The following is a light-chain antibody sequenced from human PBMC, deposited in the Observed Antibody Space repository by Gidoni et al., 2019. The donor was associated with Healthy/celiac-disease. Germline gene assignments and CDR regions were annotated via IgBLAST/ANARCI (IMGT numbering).Light chain of an antibody. CDR1: QSVSSY. CDR3: QQRSNWPT. Sequence: IVFTQSPATLSLSPGERATLSCRASQSVSSYFAWYQQKPGQAPRLLIYDASNRATGIPARLSGSGSGTDVTITISSIEPEDFAVYYCQQRSNWPTFGQGTKVEIK. CDR2: DAS. V-gene: IGKV3-11*01. J-gene: IGKJ1*01.